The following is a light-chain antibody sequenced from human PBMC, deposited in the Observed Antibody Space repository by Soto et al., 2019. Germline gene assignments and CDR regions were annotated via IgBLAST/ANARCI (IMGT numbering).Light chain of an antibody. V-gene: IGLV2-14*01. CDR2: EVS. Sequence: ALTQPASVSGSPGQSITISCTGTSSDVGGYNYVSWYQQHPGKAPKLMIYEVSNRPSGVSNRFSGSKSGNTASLTISGLQAEDEADYYCTSYTTSSTHWVFGGGTQLTVL. CDR3: TSYTTSSTHWV. J-gene: IGLJ3*02. CDR1: SSDVGGYNY.